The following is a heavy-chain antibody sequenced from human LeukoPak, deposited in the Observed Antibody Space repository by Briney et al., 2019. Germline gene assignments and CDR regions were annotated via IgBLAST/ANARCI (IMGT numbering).Heavy chain of an antibody. J-gene: IGHJ3*02. V-gene: IGHV3-9*01. CDR1: GFTFDDYA. CDR3: AKEAVKMLDAFDI. CDR2: ISWNSGSI. D-gene: IGHD2-8*01. Sequence: GGSLRLSCAASGFTFDDYAMHWVRQAPGKGLEWVSGISWNSGSIGYADSVKGRFTISRDNAKNSLYLQMNSLRAEDTALYYCAKEAVKMLDAFDIWGQGTMVTVSS.